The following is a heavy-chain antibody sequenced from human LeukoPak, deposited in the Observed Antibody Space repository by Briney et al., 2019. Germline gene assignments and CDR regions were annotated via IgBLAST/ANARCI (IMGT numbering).Heavy chain of an antibody. J-gene: IGHJ6*02. D-gene: IGHD3-10*01. Sequence: SETLSLTCAAYGGSFSGYYWSWIRQPPGKGLEWIGEINHSGSTNYNPSLKSRVTISVDTSKNQFSLKLSSVTAADTAVYYCARESLVRAPTYGMDVWGQGTTVTVSS. V-gene: IGHV4-34*01. CDR1: GGSFSGYY. CDR2: INHSGST. CDR3: ARESLVRAPTYGMDV.